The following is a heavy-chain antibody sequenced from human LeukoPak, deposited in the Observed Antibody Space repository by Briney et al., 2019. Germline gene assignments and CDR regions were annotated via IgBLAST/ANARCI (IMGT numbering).Heavy chain of an antibody. D-gene: IGHD3-10*01. V-gene: IGHV5-51*01. CDR1: GYDFTTYW. CDR2: IYPADSDT. Sequence: GASLKISFQGSGYDFTTYWIGWVRPMPGKGLEWMGVIYPADSDTTYSPSFQGQVTISTDKSITTAYLQWSSLKATDTAIYYCARHRKSIAVVPVTMGRSYYYYMDVWGKGTTVTVSS. J-gene: IGHJ6*03. CDR3: ARHRKSIAVVPVTMGRSYYYYMDV.